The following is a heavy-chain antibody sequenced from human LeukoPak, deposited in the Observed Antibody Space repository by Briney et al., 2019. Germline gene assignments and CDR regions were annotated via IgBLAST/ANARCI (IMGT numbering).Heavy chain of an antibody. CDR1: GFTFSSYS. CDR3: ARIRYGDYFDY. D-gene: IGHD4-17*01. J-gene: IGHJ4*02. Sequence: PGGSLRLSCAASGFTFSSYSMNWVRQAPGKGLEWVSYISSSSSTIYYADSVKGRLTISRDNAKNSLYLQMNSLRAEDTAVYYCARIRYGDYFDYWGQGTLVTVSS. V-gene: IGHV3-48*01. CDR2: ISSSSSTI.